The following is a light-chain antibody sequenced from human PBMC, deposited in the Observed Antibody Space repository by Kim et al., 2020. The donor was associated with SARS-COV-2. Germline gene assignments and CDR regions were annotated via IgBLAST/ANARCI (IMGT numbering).Light chain of an antibody. Sequence: DIVMTQSPDSLAVSLGERATINCKSSQSVLYSPNNKNYLAWYQQKPGQPPKLLIYWASIREFGVPDRFSGSGSGTEFTLTISSLQAEDVAVYYCQHWWAFGQGTKVEIK. J-gene: IGKJ1*01. V-gene: IGKV4-1*01. CDR1: QSVLYSPNNKNY. CDR2: WAS. CDR3: QHWWA.